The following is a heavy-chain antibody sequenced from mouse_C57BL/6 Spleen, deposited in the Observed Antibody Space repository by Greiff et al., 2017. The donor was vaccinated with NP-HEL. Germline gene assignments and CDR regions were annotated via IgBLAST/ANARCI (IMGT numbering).Heavy chain of an antibody. J-gene: IGHJ3*01. Sequence: EVQLQQSGPELVKPGASVKISCKASGYTFTDYYMNWVKQSHGKSLEWIGDINPNNGGTSYNQKFKGKATLTVDKSSSTAYMELRSLTSEDSAVYYCARSLSYYSNAWFAYWGQGTLVTVSA. CDR2: INPNNGGT. CDR3: ARSLSYYSNAWFAY. V-gene: IGHV1-26*01. CDR1: GYTFTDYY. D-gene: IGHD2-5*01.